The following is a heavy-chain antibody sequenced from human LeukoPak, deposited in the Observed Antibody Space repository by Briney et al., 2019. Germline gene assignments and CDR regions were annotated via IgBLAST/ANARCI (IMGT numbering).Heavy chain of an antibody. CDR1: GFTFSSYS. CDR3: ARDRSIASDY. CDR2: ISSGSSTI. Sequence: GGSLRLSCAASGFTFSSYSMNWVRQAPGKGLEWISYISSGSSTIYYADSVKGRFTISRDNAKNTLYLQMNSLRAEDTAVYYCARDRSIASDYWGQGTLVTVSS. V-gene: IGHV3-48*04. J-gene: IGHJ4*02. D-gene: IGHD6-6*01.